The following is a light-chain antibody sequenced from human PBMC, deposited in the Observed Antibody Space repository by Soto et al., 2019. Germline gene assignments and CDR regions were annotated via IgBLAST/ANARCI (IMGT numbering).Light chain of an antibody. J-gene: IGKJ1*01. Sequence: DIQMTQSPSTLSASVGDRVTITCRASQSISSWLGWYQQKPVKAPKLLIYAASSLQSGVPSRFSGSGSGTEFTLTISSLQPDDFATYYCQQYNSWTFGQGTKVDIK. CDR2: AAS. V-gene: IGKV1-5*01. CDR1: QSISSW. CDR3: QQYNSWT.